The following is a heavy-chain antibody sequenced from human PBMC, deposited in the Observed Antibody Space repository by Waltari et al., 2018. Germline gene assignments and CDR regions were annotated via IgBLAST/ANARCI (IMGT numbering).Heavy chain of an antibody. CDR1: GGSISSYY. CDR3: ARESPDCSSTSCYDDRYYYYYMDV. V-gene: IGHV4-59*01. CDR2: IYYSGST. J-gene: IGHJ6*03. Sequence: QVQLQESGPGLVKPSETLSLTCTVSGGSISSYYWSWIRQPPGKGLEWIGYIYYSGSTNYNPSLKSRVTISVDTSKNQFSLKLSSVTAADTAVYYCARESPDCSSTSCYDDRYYYYYMDVWGKGTTVTVSS. D-gene: IGHD2-2*01.